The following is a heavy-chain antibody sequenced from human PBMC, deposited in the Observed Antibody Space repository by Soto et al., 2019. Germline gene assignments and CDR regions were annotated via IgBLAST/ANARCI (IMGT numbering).Heavy chain of an antibody. D-gene: IGHD2-15*01. CDR3: ATRDSHRFY. V-gene: IGHV4-4*02. CDR1: GVSISSHDW. CDR2: SHQSGNT. J-gene: IGHJ4*02. Sequence: QVQLQESGPGLVKPSGTLSLTCAVSGVSISSHDWWTWVRQPPGKGLEWIGESHQSGNTNYNSSLERRVTITVDKSKNQFSLKLTSGTVAGPAVFFWATRDSHRFYWGQGTLVTVSS.